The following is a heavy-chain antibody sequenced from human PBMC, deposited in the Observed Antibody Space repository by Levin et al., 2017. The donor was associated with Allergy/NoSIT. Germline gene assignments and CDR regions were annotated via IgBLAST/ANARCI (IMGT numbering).Heavy chain of an antibody. Sequence: PGGSLRLSCAASGFTVSSNYMSWVRQAPGKGLEWVSLYYGDGRTAYGDSVKGRFTISRDISRNTLDLQMNSLRAEDTALYYCARLSGIVWSPFDLWGQGTLVTVSS. D-gene: IGHD1-26*01. CDR2: YYGDGRT. J-gene: IGHJ4*02. CDR1: GFTVSSNY. CDR3: ARLSGIVWSPFDL. V-gene: IGHV3-53*01.